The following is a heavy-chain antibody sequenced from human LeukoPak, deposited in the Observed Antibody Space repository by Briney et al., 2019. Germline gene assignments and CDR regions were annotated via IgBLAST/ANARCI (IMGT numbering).Heavy chain of an antibody. CDR2: INHSGST. V-gene: IGHV4-34*01. Sequence: SETLSLTCAVYGGSFSGYYWSWIRQPPGKGLEWIGEINHSGSTNYNPSLKSRVTISVDTSKNQFSLKLSSVTPEDTAVYYCTRGPLPHSRGWYGSLDYYYYMDVWGKGTTVSVSS. D-gene: IGHD6-19*01. CDR1: GGSFSGYY. J-gene: IGHJ6*03. CDR3: TRGPLPHSRGWYGSLDYYYYMDV.